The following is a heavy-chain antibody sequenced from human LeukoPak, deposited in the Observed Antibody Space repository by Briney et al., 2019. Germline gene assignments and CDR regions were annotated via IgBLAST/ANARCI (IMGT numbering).Heavy chain of an antibody. CDR1: GCIFTHYA. V-gene: IGHV1-3*04. J-gene: IGHJ4*02. Sequence: ASVDVSRKACGCIFTHYAMHWVRQAGGKGCEWMGWINTGNGNTKYSQKFQGRVTITRDTSATTAYMELSSLRSEDTALYYCVKGIAVAGIHFFDYWGQGTLVIVSS. CDR2: INTGNGNT. D-gene: IGHD6-19*01. CDR3: VKGIAVAGIHFFDY.